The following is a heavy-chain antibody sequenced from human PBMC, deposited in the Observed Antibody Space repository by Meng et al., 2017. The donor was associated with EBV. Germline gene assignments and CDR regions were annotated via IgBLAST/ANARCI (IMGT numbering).Heavy chain of an antibody. Sequence: QVQLVQGGAGGRKPGSTVKASCMASGGTFSSGAICWVRHAHEQGHGWVGGFIPIFGTGNDEQKFQGRVTITADESTSTDYMELSSLRSEATTVYYCARAPDNWNDCPDYWGQGTLVTVSS. CDR3: ARAPDNWNDCPDY. CDR2: FIPIFGTG. V-gene: IGHV1-69*01. CDR1: GGTFSSGA. D-gene: IGHD1-20*01. J-gene: IGHJ4*02.